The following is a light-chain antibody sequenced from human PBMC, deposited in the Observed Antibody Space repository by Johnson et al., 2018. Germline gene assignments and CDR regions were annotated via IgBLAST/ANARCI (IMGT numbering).Light chain of an antibody. Sequence: QSVLTQPPSVSAAPGQKVTISCSGSSSNIGNNYVSWYQQLPGTAPKLLIYENNKRPSGIPDRFSGSKSGTSATLGITGLQTGDEDDYYCGTWDSSLSAGNFFVTVPKFTVL. CDR1: SSNIGNNY. CDR2: ENN. CDR3: GTWDSSLSAGNF. V-gene: IGLV1-51*02. J-gene: IGLJ1*01.